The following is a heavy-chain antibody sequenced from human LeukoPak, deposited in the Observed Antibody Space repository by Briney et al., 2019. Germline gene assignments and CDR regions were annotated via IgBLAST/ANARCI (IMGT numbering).Heavy chain of an antibody. D-gene: IGHD3-22*01. Sequence: GGSLRLSCAASGLTFSSHWMHWVRQAPGKGLVWVSRITNDGSSTTYADSVKGRFTISRDNAKNSLFLQMNSLRAEDTAVYYCARDVKYFYDSSGLALGPGIDYWGQGTLVTVSS. CDR3: ARDVKYFYDSSGLALGPGIDY. CDR1: GLTFSSHW. V-gene: IGHV3-74*01. CDR2: ITNDGSST. J-gene: IGHJ4*02.